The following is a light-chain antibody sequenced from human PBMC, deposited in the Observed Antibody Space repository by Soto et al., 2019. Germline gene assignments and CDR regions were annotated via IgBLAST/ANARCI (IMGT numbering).Light chain of an antibody. CDR1: QSVTSNY. CDR3: QQRSTWTLT. J-gene: IGKJ4*01. CDR2: DAS. Sequence: EILLTQSPGTLSLSPGERATLSCRASQSVTSNYLAWYQQKPGQAPRLLIYDASSRATGIPERLSGGGYGTDLTISISSIETEDFEVYYCQQRSTWTLTFGGGTKVDI. V-gene: IGKV3D-20*02.